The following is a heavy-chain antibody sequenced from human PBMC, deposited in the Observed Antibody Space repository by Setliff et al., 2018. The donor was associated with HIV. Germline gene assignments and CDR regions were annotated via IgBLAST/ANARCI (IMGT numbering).Heavy chain of an antibody. Sequence: PGGSLRLSCAGSGFTFSNYYMSWVRQAPGKGLEWVADIKEDGSNKHYADSVKGRFTISRDNSKNTLYLQMNGLRAEDTAVYYCARGMKVPADMGYYFATWGQGTLVTVSS. CDR1: GFTFSNYY. D-gene: IGHD2-2*01. V-gene: IGHV3-7*01. CDR2: IKEDGSNK. CDR3: ARGMKVPADMGYYFAT. J-gene: IGHJ4*02.